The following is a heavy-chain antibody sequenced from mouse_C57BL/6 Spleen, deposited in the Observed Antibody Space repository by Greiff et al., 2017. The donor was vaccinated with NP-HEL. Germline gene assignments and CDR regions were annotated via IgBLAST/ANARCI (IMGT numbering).Heavy chain of an antibody. CDR2: IDPSDSYT. Sequence: QVQLKQPGAELVMPGASVKLSCKASGYTFTSYWMHWVKQRPGQGLEWIGEIDPSDSYTNYNQKCKGKSTLTVDKSYSTAYMQLSSLTSEDAAVYYCARATPYYAMDYWGQGTSVTVSS. V-gene: IGHV1-69*01. J-gene: IGHJ4*01. CDR3: ARATPYYAMDY. CDR1: GYTFTSYW.